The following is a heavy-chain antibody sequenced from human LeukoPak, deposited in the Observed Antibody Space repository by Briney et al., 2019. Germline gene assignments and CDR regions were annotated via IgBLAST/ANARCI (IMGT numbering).Heavy chain of an antibody. CDR1: GYSISSGYY. V-gene: IGHV4-38-2*02. CDR3: ARESRITIFGVMAYYFDY. J-gene: IGHJ4*02. Sequence: SETLSLTCTVSGYSISSGYYWGWIRQPPGKGLEWIGSIYHSGSTYYNPSLKSRVTISVDTSKNQFSLKLSSVTAADTAVYYCARESRITIFGVMAYYFDYWGQGTLVTVSS. D-gene: IGHD3-3*01. CDR2: IYHSGST.